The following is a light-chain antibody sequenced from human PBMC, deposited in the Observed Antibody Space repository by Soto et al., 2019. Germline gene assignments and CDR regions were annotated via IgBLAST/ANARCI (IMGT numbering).Light chain of an antibody. CDR3: QVWAATGGQVV. CDR1: NVGSRS. CDR2: YDS. V-gene: IGLV3-21*01. Sequence: SSELTQPPSVSVAPGETARISCGGNNVGSRSVHWYQQKPGQAPFLVIYYDSDRPSGIPERFSGSNSGNTATLVISGVEAGAEAEYYCQVWAATGGQVVFGGGTKLTVL. J-gene: IGLJ2*01.